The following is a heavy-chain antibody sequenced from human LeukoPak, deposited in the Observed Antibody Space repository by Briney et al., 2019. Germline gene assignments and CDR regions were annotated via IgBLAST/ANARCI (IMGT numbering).Heavy chain of an antibody. CDR2: IYHSENT. V-gene: IGHV4-4*02. CDR3: AEAPAYGVFFTVDY. CDR1: GDSISISNW. D-gene: IGHD4/OR15-4a*01. J-gene: IGHJ4*02. Sequence: SETLSLTCAVSGDSISISNWWRWVGQRPGKGLGGIWEIYHSENTNYNPSLKSRVTISENRTKKQFSLKLSPVTAADTAEYYCAEAPAYGVFFTVDYWGQGTLVTVSS.